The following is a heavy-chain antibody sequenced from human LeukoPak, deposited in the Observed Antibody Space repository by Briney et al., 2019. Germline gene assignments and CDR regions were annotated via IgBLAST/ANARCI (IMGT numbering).Heavy chain of an antibody. CDR2: IYSGGST. V-gene: IGHV3-66*01. Sequence: GGSLRLSCAASEFTVSSNYMSWVRQAPGKGLEWVSVIYSGGSTYYADSVKGRFTISRDNSKNTLYLQMNSLRAEDTAVYYCARPYYYGSSGDYWGQGTLVTVSS. D-gene: IGHD3-22*01. CDR3: ARPYYYGSSGDY. J-gene: IGHJ4*02. CDR1: EFTVSSNY.